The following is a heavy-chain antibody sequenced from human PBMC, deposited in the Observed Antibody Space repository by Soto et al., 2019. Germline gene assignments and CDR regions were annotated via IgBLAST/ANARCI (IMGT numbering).Heavy chain of an antibody. V-gene: IGHV2-5*02. Sequence: QITLKESGPTLVKPTQTLTLTCTFSGFSLSTRGVGVGWIRQPPGKALEWLALLYWDDDKGYSPSLKSRLTITKDTSENQVVLTVTNMDPVDTATYYCAHRPRGYSYYFDYWGQGTLVTVSS. CDR1: GFSLSTRGVG. D-gene: IGHD5-18*01. CDR2: LYWDDDK. CDR3: AHRPRGYSYYFDY. J-gene: IGHJ4*02.